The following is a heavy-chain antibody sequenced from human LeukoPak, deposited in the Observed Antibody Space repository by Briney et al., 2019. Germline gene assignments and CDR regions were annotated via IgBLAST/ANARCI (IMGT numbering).Heavy chain of an antibody. J-gene: IGHJ4*02. CDR3: ASTHDTANDY. Sequence: PSETLSLTCAVYGGSFSGYYWSWIRQPPGKGLEWIGEINHSGSTNYNPSLKSRVTISVDTSKNQFSLKLSSVTAADTAVYYCASTHDTANDYWGQGTLSPSPQ. V-gene: IGHV4-34*01. CDR1: GGSFSGYY. CDR2: INHSGST. D-gene: IGHD5-18*01.